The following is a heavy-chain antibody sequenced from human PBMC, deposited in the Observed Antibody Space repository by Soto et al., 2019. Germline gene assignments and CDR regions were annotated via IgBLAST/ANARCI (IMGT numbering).Heavy chain of an antibody. CDR1: GFTFSNYA. V-gene: IGHV3-23*01. Sequence: PGGSLTLSCAASGFTFSNYAMSWVRQAPGKGLEWVSAIGGGGVPTYHADSVKGRFTISRDNSKNTLYLQMNSLRAEDTAVYYCAREKFGDDFDYWGQGTLVTVSS. CDR2: IGGGGVPT. CDR3: AREKFGDDFDY. J-gene: IGHJ4*02. D-gene: IGHD2-21*02.